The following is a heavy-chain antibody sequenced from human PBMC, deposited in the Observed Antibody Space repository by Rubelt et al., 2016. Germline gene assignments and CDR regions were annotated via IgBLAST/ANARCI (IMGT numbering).Heavy chain of an antibody. Sequence: QVQLQQWGAGLLKPSETLSLTCAVYGGSFSGHYWSWIRQPPGKVLEWIGEINHSGSTNYNPSVMSRVTISVDTYKNQFSLKLSSVTAADTAVYYCARVGTVASIVPIKLLSLRSASAPTLFPLVSCENSPSDTSSVAVGCLAQDF. J-gene: IGHJ1*01. D-gene: IGHD6-19*01. CDR1: GGSFSGHY. CDR2: INHSGST. CDR3: ARVGTVASIVPIKLLSLRSASAPTLFPLVSCENSPSDTSSVAVGCLAQDF. V-gene: IGHV4-34*01.